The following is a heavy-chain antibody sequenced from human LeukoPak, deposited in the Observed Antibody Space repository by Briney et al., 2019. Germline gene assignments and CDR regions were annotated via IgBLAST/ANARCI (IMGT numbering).Heavy chain of an antibody. V-gene: IGHV3-30*04. CDR3: ARDRTYYDSSGYYYY. CDR2: ISYDGSNK. Sequence: GGSLRLSCAASGFTFSSYAMHWVRQAPGEGLEWVAVISYDGSNKYYADSVKGRFTISRDNSKNTLYLQMNSLRAEDTAVYYCARDRTYYDSSGYYYYWGRGTLVTVSS. CDR1: GFTFSSYA. D-gene: IGHD3-22*01. J-gene: IGHJ4*02.